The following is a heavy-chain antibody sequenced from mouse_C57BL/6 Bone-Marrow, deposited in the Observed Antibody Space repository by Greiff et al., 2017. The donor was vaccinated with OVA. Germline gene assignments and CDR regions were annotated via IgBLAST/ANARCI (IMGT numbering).Heavy chain of an antibody. J-gene: IGHJ1*03. Sequence: LVESGPELVKPGASVKISCKASGYSFTSYYIHWVKQRPGQGLVWIGWIYPGSGNTKYNEKFKGKATLTADTSSSTAYMQLSSLTSEDSAVYYCAREPYYYGSSPYWYFDVWGTGTTVTVSS. CDR1: GYSFTSYY. CDR2: IYPGSGNT. CDR3: AREPYYYGSSPYWYFDV. V-gene: IGHV1-66*01. D-gene: IGHD1-1*01.